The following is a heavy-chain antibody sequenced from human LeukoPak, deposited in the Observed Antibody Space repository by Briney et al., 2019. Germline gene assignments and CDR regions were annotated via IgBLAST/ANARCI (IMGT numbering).Heavy chain of an antibody. CDR1: GFTFGNYA. D-gene: IGHD6-19*01. J-gene: IGHJ4*02. Sequence: QSGGSLRLSCAASGFTFGNYAMTWVRQAPGKGLEWVPTIRGSGVGTYYADSVKGRFTISRGNSKNTLYLQVNSLRADDTAVYYCAMETSTGWFYWGQGTLVAVSS. CDR3: AMETSTGWFY. V-gene: IGHV3-23*01. CDR2: IRGSGVGT.